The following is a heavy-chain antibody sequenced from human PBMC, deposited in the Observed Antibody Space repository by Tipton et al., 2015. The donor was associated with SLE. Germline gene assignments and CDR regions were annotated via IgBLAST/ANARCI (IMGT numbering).Heavy chain of an antibody. Sequence: QSGAEVKKPGASVKVSCKASGYTFTSYGISWVRQAPGQGLEWMGWISAYNGNTNYAQKFQGRVTMTEDTSTDTAYMELSSLRSEVTAVYYCARAPLDSSSGSLFDYWGQGTLVTVSS. V-gene: IGHV1-18*01. CDR2: ISAYNGNT. J-gene: IGHJ4*02. CDR1: GYTFTSYG. D-gene: IGHD3-22*01. CDR3: ARAPLDSSSGSLFDY.